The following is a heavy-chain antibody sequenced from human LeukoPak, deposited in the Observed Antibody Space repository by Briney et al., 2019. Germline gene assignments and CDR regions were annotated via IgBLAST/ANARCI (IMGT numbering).Heavy chain of an antibody. Sequence: GGSLRLSCAASGFTVRSIYMTGVRQAPGKGLEWVSSFYSGGSSYYADSVKGRFIISRDSSTDTLYLQMNSLRVEDTAVYFCARDRGYGYGFFDYWGQGTLVTVSS. CDR2: FYSGGSS. CDR3: ARDRGYGYGFFDY. J-gene: IGHJ4*02. CDR1: GFTVRSIY. V-gene: IGHV3-53*01. D-gene: IGHD5-18*01.